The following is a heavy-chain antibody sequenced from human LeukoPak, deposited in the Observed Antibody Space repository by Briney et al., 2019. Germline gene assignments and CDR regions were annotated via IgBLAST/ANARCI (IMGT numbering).Heavy chain of an antibody. J-gene: IGHJ4*02. CDR3: ATDGRSSGWYGFDY. V-gene: IGHV3-74*01. CDR1: GFTFRDAA. Sequence: GGSLTLSCAASGFTFRDAAMTWVRQAPGKGLVWVSLITSDGISTSYADSVKGRFTISRDNARSTLYLQMNSLRAEDTAVYYCATDGRSSGWYGFDYWGQGILVTVSS. CDR2: ITSDGIST. D-gene: IGHD6-19*01.